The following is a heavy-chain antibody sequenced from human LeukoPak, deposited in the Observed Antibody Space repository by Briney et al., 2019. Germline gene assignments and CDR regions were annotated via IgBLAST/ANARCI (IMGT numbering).Heavy chain of an antibody. CDR3: ARYATIVVVPAAIEYYYGMDV. V-gene: IGHV3-53*01. J-gene: IGHJ6*02. D-gene: IGHD2-2*01. CDR1: GFTVSSNY. Sequence: PGGSLRLSCAASGFTVSSNYMSWLRQAPGKGLEWVSVIYSGGSTYYADSVKGRFTISRDNSKNTLYLQMNSLRAEDTAVYYCARYATIVVVPAAIEYYYGMDVWGQGTTVTVSS. CDR2: IYSGGST.